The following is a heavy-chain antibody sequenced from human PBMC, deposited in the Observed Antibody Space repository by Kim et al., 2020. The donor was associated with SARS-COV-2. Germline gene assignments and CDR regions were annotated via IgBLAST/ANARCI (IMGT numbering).Heavy chain of an antibody. J-gene: IGHJ6*02. Sequence: SVKVSCKASGDTFSSYAISWVRQAPGQGLEWMGRIIPIHGIANYAQKFQGRVTITADKSTSTAYMELRSLRSDDTAVYYCARGVHGYGSRHDGMGLWAQ. V-gene: IGHV1-69*04. D-gene: IGHD3-10*01. CDR2: IIPIHGIA. CDR1: GDTFSSYA. CDR3: ARGVHGYGSRHDGMGL.